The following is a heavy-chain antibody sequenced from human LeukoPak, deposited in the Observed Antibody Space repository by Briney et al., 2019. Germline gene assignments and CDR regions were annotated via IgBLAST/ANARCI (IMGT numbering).Heavy chain of an antibody. CDR3: ANFRQLVFQGGY. Sequence: GGSLRLSCAASGFTFSSYAMSWVRQAPGKGLEWVSAISGSGGSTYYADSVKGRFTISRDNSKNTLYLQMNSPRAEDTAVCYCANFRQLVFQGGYWGQGTLVTVSS. CDR1: GFTFSSYA. J-gene: IGHJ4*02. D-gene: IGHD6-13*01. CDR2: ISGSGGST. V-gene: IGHV3-23*01.